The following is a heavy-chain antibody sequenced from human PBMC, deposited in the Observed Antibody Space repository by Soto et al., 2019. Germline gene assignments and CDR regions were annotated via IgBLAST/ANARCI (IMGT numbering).Heavy chain of an antibody. CDR1: GGTFSTYT. J-gene: IGHJ4*02. D-gene: IGHD4-17*01. Sequence: QVQLVQSGAEVKKPGSSVKVSCKASGGTFSTYTISWVRQAPGQGLEWMGRIVPILGIANYAQKFQGRVTITADKSTSTAYMELSSLRSEDTAVYYCARDGGDDSGDYVGSLVGKVDFWGQGTLVTVSS. V-gene: IGHV1-69*08. CDR2: IVPILGIA. CDR3: ARDGGDDSGDYVGSLVGKVDF.